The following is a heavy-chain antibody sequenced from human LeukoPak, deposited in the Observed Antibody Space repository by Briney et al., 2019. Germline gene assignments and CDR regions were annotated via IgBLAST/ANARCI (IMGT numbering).Heavy chain of an antibody. CDR3: AKGTLADYYDTISFDY. CDR2: ISGSGSST. J-gene: IGHJ4*02. V-gene: IGHV3-23*01. Sequence: GGSLRLSCAASGFTFGSYAMNRVRQAPGKGLEWVSAISGSGSSTYYADSVKGRFTISRDNSKNTLYLQMNSLRAEDTAVYYGAKGTLADYYDTISFDYWGQGTLVTVSS. CDR1: GFTFGSYA. D-gene: IGHD3-22*01.